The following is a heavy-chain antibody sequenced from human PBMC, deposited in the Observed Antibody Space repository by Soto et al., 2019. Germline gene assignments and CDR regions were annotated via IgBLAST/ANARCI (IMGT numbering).Heavy chain of an antibody. J-gene: IGHJ5*02. CDR2: IYSSGST. Sequence: PSETLSRTCTVSGDSISGYSWSWIRQPAGKGLEWIGRIYSSGSTNYSPSLKSRVTMSVDTSKNQFSLKLTSVTAADTAVYFCAKDPAGYNWFAPWGQGTLVTVS. CDR1: GDSISGYS. CDR3: AKDPAGYNWFAP. V-gene: IGHV4-4*07. D-gene: IGHD3-22*01.